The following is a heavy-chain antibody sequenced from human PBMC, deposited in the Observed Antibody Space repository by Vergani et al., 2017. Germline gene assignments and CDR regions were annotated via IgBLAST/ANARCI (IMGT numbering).Heavy chain of an antibody. D-gene: IGHD3-22*01. Sequence: EVQLVESGGGLVQPGRSLRLSCAASGFTFDDYAMHWVRQAPGKGLEWVSGISWNSGSIGYADSVKGRFTISRDNAKNSLYLQMNSLRAEDTALYYCAKDISYYSSGYYDYWGQGTLVTVSS. CDR3: AKDISYYSSGYYDY. J-gene: IGHJ4*02. V-gene: IGHV3-9*01. CDR1: GFTFDDYA. CDR2: ISWNSGSI.